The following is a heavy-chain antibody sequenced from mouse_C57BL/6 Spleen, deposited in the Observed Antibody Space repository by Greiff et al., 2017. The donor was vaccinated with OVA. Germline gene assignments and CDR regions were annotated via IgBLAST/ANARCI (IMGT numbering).Heavy chain of an antibody. J-gene: IGHJ4*01. CDR1: GYTFTDYY. V-gene: IGHV1-76*01. CDR2: IYPGSGNT. Sequence: VQLQQSGAELVRPGASVKLSCKASGYTFTDYYINWVKQRPGQGLEWIARIYPGSGNTYYNEKFKGKATLTAEKSSSTAYMQLSSLTSEDSAVYFCARSGLRPDYAMDYWGQGTSVTVSS. CDR3: ARSGLRPDYAMDY. D-gene: IGHD2-4*01.